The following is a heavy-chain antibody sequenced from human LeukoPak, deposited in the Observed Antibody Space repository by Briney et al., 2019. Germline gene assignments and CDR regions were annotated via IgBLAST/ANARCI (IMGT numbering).Heavy chain of an antibody. Sequence: QSGGSLRLSCSASGFTLSDYVMHWVRQAPGKGLEWVASLHYDGIKKYYAASVKGRFTISRDDAKNLLYLDMNSLRAEDTAVYYCARGHTAVTRHFDFWGQGTLVTVSS. CDR1: GFTLSDYV. V-gene: IGHV3-30*02. CDR2: LHYDGIKK. D-gene: IGHD4-17*01. CDR3: ARGHTAVTRHFDF. J-gene: IGHJ4*02.